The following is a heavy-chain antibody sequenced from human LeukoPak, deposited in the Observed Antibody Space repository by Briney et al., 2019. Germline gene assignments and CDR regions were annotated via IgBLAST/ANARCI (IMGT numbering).Heavy chain of an antibody. D-gene: IGHD3-10*01. CDR2: ISGSGGST. CDR1: GFTFSSYA. Sequence: GGSLRLSCAASGFTFSSYAMSWVRQAPAKGLDWVSAISGSGGSTYYADSVKGRFTISRDNSKNTLYLQMNSLRAEDTAVYYCAKVGELLWFGELRLWGQGTLVTVSS. J-gene: IGHJ4*02. CDR3: AKVGELLWFGELRL. V-gene: IGHV3-23*01.